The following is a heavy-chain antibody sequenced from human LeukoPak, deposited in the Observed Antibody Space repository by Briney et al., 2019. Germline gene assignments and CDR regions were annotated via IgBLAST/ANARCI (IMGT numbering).Heavy chain of an antibody. J-gene: IGHJ5*02. CDR1: GYSFSGNY. CDR3: ARETGGSYSLVWFDP. V-gene: IGHV1-2*02. Sequence: ASVKVSCKASGYSFSGNYMHWVRQAPGHGLEWIGWINPNSCCTNDPQKFQGSVTMTSDTSISTAYMELSSLRSGDAAVYYCARETGGSYSLVWFDPWGQGTLVTVSS. D-gene: IGHD1-26*01. CDR2: INPNSCCT.